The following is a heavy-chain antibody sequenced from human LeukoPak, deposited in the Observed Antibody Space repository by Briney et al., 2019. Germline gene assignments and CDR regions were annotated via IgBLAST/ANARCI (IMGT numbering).Heavy chain of an antibody. D-gene: IGHD4-17*01. Sequence: GGSLRLSCAASGFTFSNYGMHWVRQAPGKGLEWVAVIWYDGSNEYYGDSVKGRFIISRDNSRNTLYLQMSSLRAEDTAVYYCAKYMTTDDFDYWGQGTLVTVPS. CDR1: GFTFSNYG. V-gene: IGHV3-33*06. CDR2: IWYDGSNE. CDR3: AKYMTTDDFDY. J-gene: IGHJ4*02.